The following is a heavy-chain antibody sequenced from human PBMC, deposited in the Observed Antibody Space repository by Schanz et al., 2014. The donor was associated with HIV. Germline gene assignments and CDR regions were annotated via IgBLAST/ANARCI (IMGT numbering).Heavy chain of an antibody. Sequence: EVQLLESGGGLEQPGGSLRLSCAASGFTFNNYAMTWVRQAPGKGLEWVSSISESGSRSYYADSVNGRFTISRDNSKNTLYLQMTTLRTEDTAVYYCAKPEYDSRGNSQSHFDYWGQGTLVTVSS. CDR3: AKPEYDSRGNSQSHFDY. D-gene: IGHD3-22*01. V-gene: IGHV3-23*01. J-gene: IGHJ4*02. CDR2: ISESGSRS. CDR1: GFTFNNYA.